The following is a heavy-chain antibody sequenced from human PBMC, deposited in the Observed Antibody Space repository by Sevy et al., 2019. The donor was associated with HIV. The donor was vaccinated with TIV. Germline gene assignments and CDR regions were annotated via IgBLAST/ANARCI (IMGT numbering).Heavy chain of an antibody. Sequence: GGSLRLSCAASGFTFSNAWMSWVRQSPGKGLEWVGRIRSKAGGGTTDYATIVKGKFTISRDDSRDILYLKLNSRETEETAVYYCTTDHRRDGIVVVPFEYWGQGTLVTVSS. CDR1: GFTFSNAW. D-gene: IGHD2-15*01. CDR2: IRSKAGGGTT. CDR3: TTDHRRDGIVVVPFEY. V-gene: IGHV3-15*05. J-gene: IGHJ4*02.